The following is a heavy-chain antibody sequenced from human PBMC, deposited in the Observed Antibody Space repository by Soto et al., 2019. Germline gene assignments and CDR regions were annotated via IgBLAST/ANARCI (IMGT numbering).Heavy chain of an antibody. Sequence: ASVKVSCKASGYTFTSYAMHWVRQAPGQRLEWMGWINAGNGNTKYSQKFQGRVTITKDTSASTAYMELSSLRSEDTAVYYCAILRDYGDYLDYYGMDVWGQGTTVTVSS. D-gene: IGHD4-17*01. V-gene: IGHV1-3*01. CDR1: GYTFTSYA. CDR3: AILRDYGDYLDYYGMDV. J-gene: IGHJ6*02. CDR2: INAGNGNT.